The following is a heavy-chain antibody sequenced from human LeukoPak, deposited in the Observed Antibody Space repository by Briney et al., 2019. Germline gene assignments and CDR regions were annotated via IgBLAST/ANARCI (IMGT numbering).Heavy chain of an antibody. CDR2: ISYDGSNK. CDR3: AVMVVTAMYDY. CDR1: GFTFSSYG. V-gene: IGHV3-30*03. Sequence: GGSLGLSCAASGFTFSSYGMHWVRQAPGKGLEWVAVISYDGSNKYYADSVKGRFTISRDNSKNTLYLQMNSLRAEDTAVYYCAVMVVTAMYDYWGQGTLVTVSS. D-gene: IGHD2-21*02. J-gene: IGHJ4*02.